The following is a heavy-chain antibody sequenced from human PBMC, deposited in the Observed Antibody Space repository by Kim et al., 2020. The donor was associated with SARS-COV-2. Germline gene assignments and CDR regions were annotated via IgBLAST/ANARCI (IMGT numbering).Heavy chain of an antibody. Sequence: GRSLRLSCAASGFTFSSYGMHWVRQAPGKGLEWVAVIWYDGSTKYYADSVKGRFTISRDNSKNTLYLQMNSLRAEDTAVYYCAKEGGGDSYASVNFHYF. D-gene: IGHD3-16*01. CDR2: IWYDGSTK. CDR3: AKEGGGDSYASVNFHYF. J-gene: IGHJ4*01. V-gene: IGHV3-33*06. CDR1: GFTFSSYG.